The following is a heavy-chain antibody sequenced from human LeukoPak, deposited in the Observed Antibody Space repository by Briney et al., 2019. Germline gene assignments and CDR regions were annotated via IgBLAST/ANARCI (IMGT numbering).Heavy chain of an antibody. CDR2: INHSGST. CDR3: ARSRTRWFDP. CDR1: GGSFSGYY. D-gene: IGHD2-2*01. J-gene: IGHJ5*02. Sequence: SETLSLTCAVYGGSFSGYYWSWIRQPPGKGLEWIGEINHSGSTNYNPSLKSRVTISVDTSKNQFSLKLSSVTAADTAVYYCARSRTRWFDPWGQGTLVTVS. V-gene: IGHV4-34*01.